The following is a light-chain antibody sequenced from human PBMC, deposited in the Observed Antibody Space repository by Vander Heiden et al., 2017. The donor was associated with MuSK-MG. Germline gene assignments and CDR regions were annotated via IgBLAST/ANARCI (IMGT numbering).Light chain of an antibody. CDR3: QSADSSGTCVV. CDR2: KDS. V-gene: IGLV3-25*03. J-gene: IGLJ2*01. CDR1: ALPKQY. Sequence: SYELTQPPSVSVSPGQTARIPCSGDALPKQYAYWYQQKPGQAPVLVIYKDSERPSGIPERFSGSSSGTTVTLTISGVQAEDEADYYCQSADSSGTCVVFGGGTKLTVL.